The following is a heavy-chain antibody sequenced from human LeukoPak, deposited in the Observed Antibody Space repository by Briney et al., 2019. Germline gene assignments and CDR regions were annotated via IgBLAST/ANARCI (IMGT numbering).Heavy chain of an antibody. D-gene: IGHD3-3*01. J-gene: IGHJ4*02. CDR3: ARWRGAQSEFEY. CDR1: GFTFSTYW. CDR2: MHQDGSER. Sequence: GGSLRLSCTASGFTFSTYWMSWVRQVPGKGLEFVASMHQDGSEREYVDSVKGRFTISRDNAKNSLYLQMISLRAEDTAVYYCARWRGAQSEFEYWGQGTLVTVSS. V-gene: IGHV3-7*01.